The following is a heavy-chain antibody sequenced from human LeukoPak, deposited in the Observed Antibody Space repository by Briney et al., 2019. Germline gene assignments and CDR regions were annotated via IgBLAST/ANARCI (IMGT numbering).Heavy chain of an antibody. CDR1: GGSISSSSYY. CDR2: INHSGST. CDR3: ARDKSSYYDSSGYYAAFDI. V-gene: IGHV4-39*07. J-gene: IGHJ3*02. Sequence: SETLSLTCTVSGGSISSSSYYWSWIRQPPGKGLEWIGEINHSGSTNYNPSLKSRVTISVDTSKNQFSLKLSSVTATDTAVYYCARDKSSYYDSSGYYAAFDIWGQGTMVTVSS. D-gene: IGHD3-22*01.